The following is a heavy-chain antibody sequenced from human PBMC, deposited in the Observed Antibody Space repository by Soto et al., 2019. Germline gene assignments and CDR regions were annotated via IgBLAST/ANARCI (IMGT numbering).Heavy chain of an antibody. Sequence: TLSLTCTVSGDSISSNNYYCGWIRQPPGKGLEWIGSIYYSGSTYYNPSLKSRVTMSVDTSKSQFSLKLSSVTAADTAVYYCARHPGYAVPTVYATHYFNYWGQGILVTVSS. CDR3: ARHPGYAVPTVYATHYFNY. J-gene: IGHJ4*02. V-gene: IGHV4-39*01. D-gene: IGHD2-8*01. CDR2: IYYSGST. CDR1: GDSISSNNYY.